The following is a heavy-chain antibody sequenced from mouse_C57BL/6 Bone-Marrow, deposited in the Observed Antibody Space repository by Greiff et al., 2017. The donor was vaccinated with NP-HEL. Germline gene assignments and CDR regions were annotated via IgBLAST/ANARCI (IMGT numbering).Heavy chain of an antibody. CDR1: GYTFTDYY. V-gene: IGHV1-19*01. CDR2: INPYNGGT. Sequence: EVQLQQSGPVLVKPGASVKMSCKASGYTFTDYYMNWVKQSHGKSLEWIGVINPYNGGTSYNQKFKGKATLTVDKSSSTAYMELNSLTSEDSAVYYCAIPTGTDYFDYWGQGTTLTVSS. D-gene: IGHD4-1*02. J-gene: IGHJ2*01. CDR3: AIPTGTDYFDY.